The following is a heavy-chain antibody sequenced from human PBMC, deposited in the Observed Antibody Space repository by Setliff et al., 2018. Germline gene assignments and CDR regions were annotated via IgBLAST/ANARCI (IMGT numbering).Heavy chain of an antibody. CDR1: GDSIRSSRYY. CDR2: IYSSGNT. D-gene: IGHD3-3*01. J-gene: IGHJ5*02. Sequence: PSETLSLTCTVSGDSIRSSRYYWGWIRQPPGKGLEWIGSIYSSGNTYYNPPLKRRVTISVDTTKNQFSLQLNSVTAADTAVYYCARERTIFGILVISGWFDPWGQGTVVTVSS. CDR3: ARERTIFGILVISGWFDP. V-gene: IGHV4-39*07.